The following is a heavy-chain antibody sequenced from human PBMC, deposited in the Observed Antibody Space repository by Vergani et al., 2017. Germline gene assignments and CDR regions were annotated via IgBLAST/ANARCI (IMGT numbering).Heavy chain of an antibody. Sequence: QVQLQESGPGLVKPSETLSLTCTVSGGSFNTYYWSWLRQSPGKGLEWIGYIYSTGSTNYNPSLNSRVTMSVDTSKNQFSLKLRSVTAADTAVYFCARVMYRDEASTGYRLEGMDIWGQGTTVTISS. CDR2: IYSTGST. CDR1: GGSFNTYY. J-gene: IGHJ6*02. V-gene: IGHV4-59*13. CDR3: ARVMYRDEASTGYRLEGMDI. D-gene: IGHD3-9*01.